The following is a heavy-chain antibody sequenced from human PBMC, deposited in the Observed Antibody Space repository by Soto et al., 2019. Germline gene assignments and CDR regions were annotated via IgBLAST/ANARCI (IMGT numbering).Heavy chain of an antibody. CDR2: IYYSGST. J-gene: IGHJ4*02. CDR3: ARSPEATVTAFDY. CDR1: GGSISSGGYY. V-gene: IGHV4-31*03. Sequence: QVQLQESGPGLVKPSQTLSLTCTVSGGSISSGGYYWSWIRQHPGKGLEWIGYIYYSGSTYYNPSLRSRVTISVDTSKNQFSRKLSSVTAADTAVYYCARSPEATVTAFDYWGQGTLVTVSS. D-gene: IGHD4-17*01.